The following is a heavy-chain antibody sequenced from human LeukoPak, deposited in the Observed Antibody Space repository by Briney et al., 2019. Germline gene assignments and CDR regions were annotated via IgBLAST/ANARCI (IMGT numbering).Heavy chain of an antibody. CDR1: GGSISSSSYY. J-gene: IGHJ4*02. D-gene: IGHD3-10*01. Sequence: SETLSLTCTVSGGSISSSSYYWGWIRQPPGKGLEWIGSIYYSGSTYYNPSLKSRVTISVDTSKNQFSLKLGSVTAADTAVYYCARHEEWFGELYDYWGQGTLVTVSS. V-gene: IGHV4-39*01. CDR2: IYYSGST. CDR3: ARHEEWFGELYDY.